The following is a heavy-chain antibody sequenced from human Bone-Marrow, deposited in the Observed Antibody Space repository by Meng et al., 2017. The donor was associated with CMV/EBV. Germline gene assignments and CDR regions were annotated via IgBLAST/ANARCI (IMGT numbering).Heavy chain of an antibody. J-gene: IGHJ6*02. D-gene: IGHD3-3*01. V-gene: IGHV4-59*01. CDR2: IYYSGST. CDR1: GGSISRYY. CDR3: ARDRYYDFWSGYSSYYYYGMAV. Sequence: GSLRLSCTGSGGSISRYYWSWIRQPPGKGLEWIGYIYYSGSTNYNPSLKSRVTISVDTSKNQFSLKLSSVTAADTAVYFCARDRYYDFWSGYSSYYYYGMAVWGPGPTVTGSS.